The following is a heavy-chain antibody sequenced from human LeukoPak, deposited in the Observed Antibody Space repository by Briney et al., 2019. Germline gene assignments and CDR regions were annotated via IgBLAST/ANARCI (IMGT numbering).Heavy chain of an antibody. Sequence: ASVKVSCKASGYSFTDYYMHWVRQAPGQGLEWMGWINPNSGGTNSAQKFQGRVTMTRDTSITTVYMGVSWLTSDDTAIYYCARADRPHGGPYLIGPWGQGTLVTVSS. CDR1: GYSFTDYY. J-gene: IGHJ5*02. CDR2: INPNSGGT. D-gene: IGHD2-21*01. V-gene: IGHV1-2*02. CDR3: ARADRPHGGPYLIGP.